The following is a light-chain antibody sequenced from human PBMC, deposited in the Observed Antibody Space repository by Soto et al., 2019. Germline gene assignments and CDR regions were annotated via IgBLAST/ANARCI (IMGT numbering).Light chain of an antibody. CDR3: HQYFSLGT. CDR1: QSVSNNY. V-gene: IGKV3-20*01. J-gene: IGKJ1*01. CDR2: GAS. Sequence: IGVTKSLVTLSLYKGERATLSCRASQSVSNNYLAWYQQKPGQAPRLLIYGASNRATGIPDRFSGSGSGTDFTLTISRLEPDDFAVYYWHQYFSLGTFGQGTKVDI.